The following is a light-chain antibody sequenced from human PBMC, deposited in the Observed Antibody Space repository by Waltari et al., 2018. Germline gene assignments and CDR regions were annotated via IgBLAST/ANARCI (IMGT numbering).Light chain of an antibody. CDR2: DAS. J-gene: IGKJ2*01. Sequence: EIVLTQPPATLSLSPGERATLSCRASQSVSSYLAWYQQKPGQAPRLLIYDASNRATGIPARFSGSGSGTDFTLTISSLEPEDFAVYYCQQADTFGQGTKLEIK. V-gene: IGKV3-11*01. CDR1: QSVSSY. CDR3: QQADT.